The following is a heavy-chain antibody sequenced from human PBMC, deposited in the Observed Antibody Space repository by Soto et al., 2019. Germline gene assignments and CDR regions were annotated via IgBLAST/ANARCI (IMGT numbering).Heavy chain of an antibody. CDR1: GFTSSSSD. CDR3: ASVLPYSNFVFAY. CDR2: ITSSGSTI. D-gene: IGHD4-4*01. V-gene: IGHV3-48*03. J-gene: IGHJ4*02. Sequence: GGSLRLSCAVSGFTSSSSDMNWVRQAPGKGLEWVSYITSSGSTISYADSVKGRFTISRDNAKNSLYLQMNSLRAEDTAVYYCASVLPYSNFVFAYWGQGTLVTVSS.